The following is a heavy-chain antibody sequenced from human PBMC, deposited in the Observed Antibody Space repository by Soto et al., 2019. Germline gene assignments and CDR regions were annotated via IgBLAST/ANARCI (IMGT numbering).Heavy chain of an antibody. CDR1: GLTFSTYG. D-gene: IGHD4-17*01. V-gene: IGHV3-23*01. CDR3: AKEGTTVGRFFDY. CDR2: ISGGGIST. Sequence: VQLLESGGDLVQPGGSLKLSCATSGLTFSTYGMNWVRQAPGKGLEWVAGISGGGISTYYADSVKGRFTISRDNSKNTVFLEMNSLRVEDTALYYCAKEGTTVGRFFDYWGRGTLVTVSS. J-gene: IGHJ4*01.